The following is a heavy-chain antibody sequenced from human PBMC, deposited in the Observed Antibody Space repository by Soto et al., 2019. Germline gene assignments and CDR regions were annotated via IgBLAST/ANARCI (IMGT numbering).Heavy chain of an antibody. V-gene: IGHV3-30*18. J-gene: IGHJ4*02. D-gene: IGHD5-12*01. CDR3: AKGMSSRSGYPLECVDY. CDR2: ISYDGSNT. CDR1: GFIFSSYG. Sequence: QVQLVESGGGVVQPGRSLRLSCAASGFIFSSYGIHWVRQAPGKGLEWVAVISYDGSNTYYADSVKGRFTISRDNSKNTLYLQMNSLRAEDTAVYYCAKGMSSRSGYPLECVDYWGQGTLVTVSS.